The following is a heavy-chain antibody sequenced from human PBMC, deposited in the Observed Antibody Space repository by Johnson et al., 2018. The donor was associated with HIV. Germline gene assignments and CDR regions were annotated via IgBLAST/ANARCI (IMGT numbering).Heavy chain of an antibody. V-gene: IGHV3-30*04. CDR1: GFTFSSHA. CDR3: ARESELLSSSDAFDI. D-gene: IGHD6-6*01. CDR2: ISYDGSKK. J-gene: IGHJ3*02. Sequence: QVQLVESGGGVVQPGRSLRLSCAASGFTFSSHAMHWVRPAPGQGLAWAAVISYDGSKKYYADAVKGRFTISRDNSKNTLYLQMNSLRAEDTAVYYCARESELLSSSDAFDIWGQGTMVTVSS.